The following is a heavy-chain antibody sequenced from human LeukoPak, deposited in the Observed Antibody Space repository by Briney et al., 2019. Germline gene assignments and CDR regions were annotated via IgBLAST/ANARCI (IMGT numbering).Heavy chain of an antibody. CDR1: GFTFTNYA. J-gene: IGHJ4*02. Sequence: GGSLRLSCAASGFTFTNYAMSWVRQAPGRGLDWVSAISGSGGRTNYADFVKGRFTISRDNSKNTLYLQMNSLRAEDTAVYYCVGGSHSFFDYWGQGTLVTVSS. D-gene: IGHD1-26*01. CDR2: ISGSGGRT. V-gene: IGHV3-23*01. CDR3: VGGSHSFFDY.